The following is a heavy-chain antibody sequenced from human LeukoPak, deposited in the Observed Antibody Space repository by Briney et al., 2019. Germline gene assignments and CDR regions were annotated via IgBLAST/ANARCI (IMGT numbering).Heavy chain of an antibody. J-gene: IGHJ4*02. CDR3: ARDQGVVLMVYGERYFDY. CDR1: GGTFSSYA. Sequence: GASVKVSCKASGGTFSSYAISWVRQAPGQGLEWMGGIIPIFGTANYAQKFQGRVTITADKSTSTAYMELSSLRSEDTAVYYCARDQGVVLMVYGERYFDYWGQGTLVTVSS. D-gene: IGHD2-8*01. CDR2: IIPIFGTA. V-gene: IGHV1-69*06.